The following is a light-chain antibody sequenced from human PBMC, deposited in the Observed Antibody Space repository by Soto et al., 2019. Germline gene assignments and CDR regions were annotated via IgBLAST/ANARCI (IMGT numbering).Light chain of an antibody. Sequence: EIVMTQSPGTLSVSPGERATLFCRASQSVSNKLAWYQQKPVQAPRLIIYGTSTRATGIPARFSGSGSGTDFTLTISSLQSEDFAIYYCQQYNKWPQFGGGTKVDIK. CDR1: QSVSNK. V-gene: IGKV3-15*01. CDR3: QQYNKWPQ. CDR2: GTS. J-gene: IGKJ4*02.